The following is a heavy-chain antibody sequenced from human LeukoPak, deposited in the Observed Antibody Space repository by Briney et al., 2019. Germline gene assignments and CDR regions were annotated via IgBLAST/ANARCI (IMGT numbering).Heavy chain of an antibody. CDR3: ARHARGGAAYYYYYMDV. J-gene: IGHJ6*03. CDR2: IYTSGST. V-gene: IGHV4-4*09. CDR1: GGSISSYY. Sequence: SETLSLTCTVSGGSISSYYWSWIRQPPGKGLEWIGHIYTSGSTNYNPSLKSRVTISVDTSKNQFSLKLSSVTAADTAVYYCARHARGGAAYYYYYMDVWGKGTTVTASS. D-gene: IGHD3-10*02.